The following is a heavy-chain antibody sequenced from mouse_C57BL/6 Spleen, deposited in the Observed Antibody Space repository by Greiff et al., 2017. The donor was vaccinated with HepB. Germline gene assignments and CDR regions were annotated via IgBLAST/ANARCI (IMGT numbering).Heavy chain of an antibody. V-gene: IGHV1-82*01. Sequence: QVQLQQSGPELVKPGASVKISCKASGYAFSSSWMNWVKQRPGKGLEWIGRIYPGDGDTNYNGKFKGKATLTADKSSSTAYMQLSSLTSEDSAVYFCARPYDYDGLSYWGQGTTLTVSS. J-gene: IGHJ2*01. CDR1: GYAFSSSW. D-gene: IGHD2-4*01. CDR3: ARPYDYDGLSY. CDR2: IYPGDGDT.